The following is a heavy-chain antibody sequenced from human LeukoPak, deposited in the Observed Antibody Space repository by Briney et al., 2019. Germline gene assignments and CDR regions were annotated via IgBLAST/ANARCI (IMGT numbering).Heavy chain of an antibody. CDR2: ISKSSTYI. V-gene: IGHV3-21*06. D-gene: IGHD2-2*01. CDR3: ARDMGGYSTSYAFDI. J-gene: IGHJ3*02. Sequence: PGASLRLSCAASGFIFSSFSMNWVRQAPGKGLEWVSSISKSSTYIYYAGSMKGRFTVSRDNARNSLSLQMNSLRAEDTAIYYCARDMGGYSTSYAFDIWGPGTMVTVSS. CDR1: GFIFSSFS.